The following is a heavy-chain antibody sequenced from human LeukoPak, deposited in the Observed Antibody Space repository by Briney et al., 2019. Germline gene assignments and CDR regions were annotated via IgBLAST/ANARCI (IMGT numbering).Heavy chain of an antibody. Sequence: PGGSLRLSCAASGFTFSSYDMHWVRQATGKGLEWVSAIGTAGDTYYPGSVKGRFTISRENAKNSLYLQMNSLRAGDTAVYYCARAGVGATALYWYFDLWGRGTLVTVSS. CDR1: GFTFSSYD. J-gene: IGHJ2*01. CDR3: ARAGVGATALYWYFDL. CDR2: IGTAGDT. V-gene: IGHV3-13*01. D-gene: IGHD1-26*01.